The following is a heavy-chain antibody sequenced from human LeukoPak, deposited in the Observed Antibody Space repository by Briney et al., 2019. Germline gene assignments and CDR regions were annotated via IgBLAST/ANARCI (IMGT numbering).Heavy chain of an antibody. CDR1: GFTFSSYG. CDR2: IRYDGSNK. J-gene: IGHJ6*03. Sequence: GGSLRLSGAASGFTFSSYGMHWVRQAPGKGLEWVAFIRYDGSNKYYADSVKGRFTISRDNSKNTLYLQMNSLRAEDTDVYYCAKAFERIFGVDYMDVWGKGTTVTVSS. V-gene: IGHV3-30*02. D-gene: IGHD3-3*01. CDR3: AKAFERIFGVDYMDV.